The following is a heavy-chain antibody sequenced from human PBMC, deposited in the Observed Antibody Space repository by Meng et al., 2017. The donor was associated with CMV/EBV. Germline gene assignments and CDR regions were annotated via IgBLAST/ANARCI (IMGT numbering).Heavy chain of an antibody. J-gene: IGHJ4*02. CDR2: IIPIFGTA. CDR3: ARARVWGGQLTTVYGGALDY. CDR1: GGTFSSYA. Sequence: SVKVSCKASGGTFSSYAISWVRQAPGQGLEWMGGIIPIFGTANYAQKFQGRVTITTDESTSTAYMELSSLRAEDTAVYYCARARVWGGQLTTVYGGALDYWGQGTLVTVSS. D-gene: IGHD6-6*01. V-gene: IGHV1-69*05.